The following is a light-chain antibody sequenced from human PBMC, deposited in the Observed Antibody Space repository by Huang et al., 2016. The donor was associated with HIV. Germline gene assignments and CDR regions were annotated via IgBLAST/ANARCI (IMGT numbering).Light chain of an antibody. CDR1: QNINTH. CDR3: QQRVNGLT. CDR2: DAS. J-gene: IGKJ4*01. V-gene: IGKV3-11*01. Sequence: EIVLTKSPATLSFFPGQRVSLSCRASQNINTHLAWYQQRPGQPPRLLIDDASSRVPGVAARFSGSGSGTDFTLTISSLESEDFATYYCQQRVNGLTFGGGTKV.